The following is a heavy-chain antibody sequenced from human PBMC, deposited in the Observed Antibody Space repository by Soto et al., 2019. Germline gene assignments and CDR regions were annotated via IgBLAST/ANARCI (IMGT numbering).Heavy chain of an antibody. CDR3: ARLVGPTSYHFDY. J-gene: IGHJ4*02. V-gene: IGHV3-53*01. D-gene: IGHD1-26*01. Sequence: PGGSLRLSCAASGFTISNKYMSWVRQAPGKGLEWVSVIYSGGNTYYADSVKGRFIISRDISKDTVYLQMNSLRAEDTAAYYCARLVGPTSYHFDYWGQGTLVTVSS. CDR2: IYSGGNT. CDR1: GFTISNKY.